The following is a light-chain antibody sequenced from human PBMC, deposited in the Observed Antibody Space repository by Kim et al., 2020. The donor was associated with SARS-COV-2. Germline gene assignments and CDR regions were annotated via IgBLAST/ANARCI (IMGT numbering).Light chain of an antibody. CDR2: GAS. V-gene: IGKV1-27*01. CDR3: QNYNTAPYT. J-gene: IGKJ2*01. CDR1: QAISNY. Sequence: SASVGDRVTITCRASQAISNYLALYQQKPGKVPELLIYGASALQSGVPSRFSGTGSGTDFTLTISSLQPEDVATYYCQNYNTAPYTFGQGTKLEIK.